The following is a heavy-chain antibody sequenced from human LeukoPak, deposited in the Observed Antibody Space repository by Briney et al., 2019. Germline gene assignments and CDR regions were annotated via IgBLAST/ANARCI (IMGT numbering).Heavy chain of an antibody. D-gene: IGHD3-22*01. J-gene: IGHJ5*02. V-gene: IGHV3-23*01. CDR3: AKYYYDSSGYPRFGP. CDR1: GFTFSSYA. CDR2: ISGSGGST. Sequence: GGSLRLSCAASGFTFSSYAMSWVRQAPVKGLEWVSAISGSGGSTYYADSVKGRFTIPRDNSKNTLYLQMNSLRAEDTAVYYCAKYYYDSSGYPRFGPWGQGTLVTVSS.